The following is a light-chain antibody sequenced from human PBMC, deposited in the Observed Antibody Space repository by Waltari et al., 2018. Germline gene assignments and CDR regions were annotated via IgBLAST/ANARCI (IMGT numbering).Light chain of an antibody. Sequence: QSALTQPASVSGSPGQSITISCTGTSSDVGGYNYASWYQQHPGKAPKLMIYEVSNRPSGVSNLFSGSKSGNTASLTISGLQAEDEADYYCSSYTSSSTWVFGGGTKLTVL. CDR2: EVS. V-gene: IGLV2-14*01. CDR1: SSDVGGYNY. J-gene: IGLJ3*02. CDR3: SSYTSSSTWV.